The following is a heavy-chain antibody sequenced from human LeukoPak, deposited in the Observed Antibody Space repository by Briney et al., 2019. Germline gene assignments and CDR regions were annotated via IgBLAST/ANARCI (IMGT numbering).Heavy chain of an antibody. D-gene: IGHD6-19*01. V-gene: IGHV5-51*01. CDR3: ARLGSSDTNWFDT. J-gene: IGHJ5*02. CDR1: GYSFTTYW. Sequence: GESLKISCKDSGYSFTTYWIGWVRQMPGKGLEWMGIIYPGDSDTRYSPSFQGQVTISADKSINTAYLQWSSLKASDTAMYYCARLGSSDTNWFDTWGQGTLVTVSS. CDR2: IYPGDSDT.